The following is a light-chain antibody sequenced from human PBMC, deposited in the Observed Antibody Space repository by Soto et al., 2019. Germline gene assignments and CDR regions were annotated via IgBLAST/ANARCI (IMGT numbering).Light chain of an antibody. CDR3: QQYYSIPPT. J-gene: IGKJ4*01. CDR1: QSILYSSNNKNY. Sequence: DIVMTQSPDALAVSLGERATINCKSSQSILYSSNNKNYLAWYQQKPGQPPKLLIYWASTRESGVPDRFGGSGSGTDFTLTISSLQAEDVAVYYCQQYYSIPPTFGGGTKVEIK. CDR2: WAS. V-gene: IGKV4-1*01.